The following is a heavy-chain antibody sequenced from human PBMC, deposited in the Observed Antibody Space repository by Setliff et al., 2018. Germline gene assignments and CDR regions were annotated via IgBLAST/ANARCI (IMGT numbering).Heavy chain of an antibody. CDR3: ARDTYTIFGVVPSEAHAFDI. Sequence: GGSLSLSCAASGFTFSSYSMNWVRQAPGKGLEWVSSISSSSSYIYYADSVKGRFTISRDNAKNSLYLQMNSLRAEDTAVYYCARDTYTIFGVVPSEAHAFDIWGQGTMVTVSS. CDR2: ISSSSSYI. D-gene: IGHD3-3*01. CDR1: GFTFSSYS. J-gene: IGHJ3*02. V-gene: IGHV3-21*01.